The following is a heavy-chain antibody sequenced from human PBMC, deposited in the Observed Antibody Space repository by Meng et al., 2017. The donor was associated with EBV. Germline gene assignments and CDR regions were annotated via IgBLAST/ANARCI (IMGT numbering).Heavy chain of an antibody. J-gene: IGHJ4*02. Sequence: QVQLGQPAAGVKKPGSSVKVSCKTSGGPFRNYAISWVRQAPGQGLEWLGGFLPTLGAPNYAQKFHGRVSITADESTSTHYMDLSSLRSEDTAVYYCASESGRGYTPDYWGQGTLVTVSS. CDR2: FLPTLGAP. V-gene: IGHV1-69*01. CDR3: ASESGRGYTPDY. D-gene: IGHD3-10*01. CDR1: GGPFRNYA.